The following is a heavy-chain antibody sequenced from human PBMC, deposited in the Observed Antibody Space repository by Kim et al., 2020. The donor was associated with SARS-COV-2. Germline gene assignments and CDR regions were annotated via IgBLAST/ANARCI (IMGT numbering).Heavy chain of an antibody. CDR3: SAGDYRGLFN. D-gene: IGHD3-10*01. J-gene: IGHJ4*02. CDR1: RFTFRNYW. Sequence: GGSLRLSCAASRFTFRNYWMHWVRQAPGKGLEWVSHIKSDGSWTNYAGSVKGRFTISSDNAKNTLYLQMNSLRVEDTAVYYCSAGDYRGLFNLGQGTVVT. V-gene: IGHV3-74*01. CDR2: IKSDGSWT.